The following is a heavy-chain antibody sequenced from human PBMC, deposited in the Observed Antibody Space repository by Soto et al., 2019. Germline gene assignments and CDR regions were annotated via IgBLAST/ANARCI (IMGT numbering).Heavy chain of an antibody. J-gene: IGHJ4*02. CDR1: GYTFTDNY. V-gene: IGHV1-2*02. Sequence: QVQLVQSGAEVKKPGASVKVSCKASGYTFTDNYLHWVRQAPGQGLEWMGWINPKSGGTDFALRFQGRVSITRDTAITTAYMELRRLRSDDTAVYYCARAYSGSGSPKFWGQGTLVTVSS. CDR3: ARAYSGSGSPKF. D-gene: IGHD3-10*01. CDR2: INPKSGGT.